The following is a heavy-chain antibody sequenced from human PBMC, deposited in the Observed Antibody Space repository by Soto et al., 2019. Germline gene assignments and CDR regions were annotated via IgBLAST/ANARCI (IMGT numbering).Heavy chain of an antibody. Sequence: SGPTLVNPTETLTLTCTVSGFSLSNARMGVSWIRQPPGKALEWLAHIFSNDEKSYSTSLKSRLTISKDTSKSQVVLTMTNMDPVDTATYYCARIRPTIFGVVAWFDPWCQGTLVTVSS. CDR3: ARIRPTIFGVVAWFDP. CDR2: IFSNDEK. CDR1: GFSLSNARMG. D-gene: IGHD3-3*01. V-gene: IGHV2-26*01. J-gene: IGHJ5*02.